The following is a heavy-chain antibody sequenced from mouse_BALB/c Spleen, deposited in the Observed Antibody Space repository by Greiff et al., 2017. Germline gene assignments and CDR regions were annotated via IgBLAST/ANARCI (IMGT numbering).Heavy chain of an antibody. CDR3: AGGPYDSSFAY. CDR2: IWAGGST. D-gene: IGHD2-4*01. V-gene: IGHV2-9*02. J-gene: IGHJ3*01. CDR1: GFSLTSYG. Sequence: QVQLKESGPGLVAPSQSLSITCTVSGFSLTSYGVHWVRQPPGKGLEWLGVIWAGGSTNYNSALMSRLSISKDNSKSQVFLKMNSLQTDDTAMYYCAGGPYDSSFAYWGQGTLVTVSA.